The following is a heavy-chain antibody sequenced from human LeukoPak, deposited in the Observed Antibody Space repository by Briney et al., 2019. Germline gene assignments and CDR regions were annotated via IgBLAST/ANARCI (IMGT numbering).Heavy chain of an antibody. Sequence: GGSLRLSCAASGFSFSSYSMKWVRQAPGNGLEWVSYISSSSTIKYYADSVKGRFTVSRDNAKNSLYLQMNSLRAEDTAVYYCAGTDSGSYSSWFDYWGQGTLVTVSS. CDR3: AGTDSGSYSSWFDY. CDR2: ISSSSTIK. CDR1: GFSFSSYS. J-gene: IGHJ4*02. D-gene: IGHD1-26*01. V-gene: IGHV3-48*01.